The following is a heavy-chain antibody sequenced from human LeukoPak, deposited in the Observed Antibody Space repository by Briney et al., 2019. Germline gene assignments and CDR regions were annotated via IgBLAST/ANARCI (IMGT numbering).Heavy chain of an antibody. V-gene: IGHV3-20*04. CDR3: ARVVFIGGWPNDAFDI. CDR1: GFTFDDYG. Sequence: PGGSLRLSCAASGFTFDDYGMSWVRQAPGQGLEWVSGINWNGGSTGYADSVKGRFNISRDNAKNSLYLQMNSLRAEDTALYYCARVVFIGGWPNDAFDIWGQGTMVTVSS. J-gene: IGHJ3*02. CDR2: INWNGGST. D-gene: IGHD3-22*01.